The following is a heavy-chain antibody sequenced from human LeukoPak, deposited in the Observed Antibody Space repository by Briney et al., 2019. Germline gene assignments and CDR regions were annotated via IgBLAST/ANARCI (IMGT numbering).Heavy chain of an antibody. V-gene: IGHV4-59*08. J-gene: IGHJ3*02. D-gene: IGHD3-22*01. Sequence: PSETLSLTRTVSGGSTTGYFWTWIRQPPGKGLEWIGYVYYSGRTSYNPSLKSRVTISVDTSKNQFSLKLSSVTAADTAVYHCARHMTVTYDAFDIWGQGTMVTVSS. CDR2: VYYSGRT. CDR3: ARHMTVTYDAFDI. CDR1: GGSTTGYF.